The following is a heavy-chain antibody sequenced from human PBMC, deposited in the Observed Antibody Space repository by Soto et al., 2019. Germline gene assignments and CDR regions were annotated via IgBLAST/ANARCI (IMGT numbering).Heavy chain of an antibody. D-gene: IGHD6-19*01. CDR1: GYTFTGYA. V-gene: IGHV1-3*05. J-gene: IGHJ4*02. CDR3: ARAVAVAADFDY. Sequence: QVKLVQSGAEEKKPGASVKVSCKASGYTFTGYAMHWVRQAPGQRLEWMGWINAGNGNTKYSQKCQGRVTITRDTSASTAYMELSSLRYEDTAVYYCARAVAVAADFDYWGQGTLVTVSS. CDR2: INAGNGNT.